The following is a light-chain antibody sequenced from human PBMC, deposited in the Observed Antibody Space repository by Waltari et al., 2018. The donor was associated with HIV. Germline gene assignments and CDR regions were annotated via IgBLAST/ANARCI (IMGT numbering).Light chain of an antibody. CDR1: SGSIASNY. J-gene: IGLJ3*02. CDR2: EDS. CDR3: QSYDSSFRWV. Sequence: NSVLTQPHSVSGSPGQTITISCNRSSGSIASNYVQWYQQRPGSAPTTVIYEDSQRPSGVPDRFSGSIDSSSNPASLTISGLKTEDEADYHCQSYDSSFRWVFGGGTKLTVL. V-gene: IGLV6-57*03.